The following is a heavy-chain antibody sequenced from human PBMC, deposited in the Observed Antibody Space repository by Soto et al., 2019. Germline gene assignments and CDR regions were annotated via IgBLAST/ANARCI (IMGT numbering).Heavy chain of an antibody. CDR3: ARVPTP. J-gene: IGHJ5*02. V-gene: IGHV4-30-2*01. CDR2: IYHSGST. CDR1: GGSISSGGYS. Sequence: SETLSLTCAVPGGSISSGGYSWSWIRQPPGKGLEWIGYIYHSGSTYYNPSLKSRVTISVDRSKNQFSLKLNSMTAADTAVYYCARVPTPWGQGTLVTVSS.